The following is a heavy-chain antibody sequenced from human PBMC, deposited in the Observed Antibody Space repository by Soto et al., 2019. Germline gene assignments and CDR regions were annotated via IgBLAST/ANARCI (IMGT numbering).Heavy chain of an antibody. CDR3: ARGERTTVTNFAGVVYYYYYMDV. V-gene: IGHV4-31*03. CDR2: IYYSGST. D-gene: IGHD4-4*01. CDR1: GGSISSGGYY. Sequence: PSETLSLTCTVSGGSISSGGYYWSWIRQHPGKGLEWIGYIYYSGSTYYNPSLKSRVTISVDTSKNQFSLKLSSVTAADTAVYYCARGERTTVTNFAGVVYYYYYMDVWGKGTTVTVSS. J-gene: IGHJ6*03.